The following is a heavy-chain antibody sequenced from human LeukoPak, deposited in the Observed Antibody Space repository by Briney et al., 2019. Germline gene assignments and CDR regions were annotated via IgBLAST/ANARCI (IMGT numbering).Heavy chain of an antibody. CDR3: ARAGYYDSSGYYHFDY. CDR1: GYTFSNYG. Sequence: ASVKVSCKASGYTFSNYGISWVRQAPGQGLEWMGWISAYNGDTKYAQKLQGRVTMTTVTSTRTAYMELRSLRSDDTAVYFCARAGYYDSSGYYHFDYWGQGTLVTVSS. V-gene: IGHV1-18*01. CDR2: ISAYNGDT. D-gene: IGHD3-22*01. J-gene: IGHJ4*02.